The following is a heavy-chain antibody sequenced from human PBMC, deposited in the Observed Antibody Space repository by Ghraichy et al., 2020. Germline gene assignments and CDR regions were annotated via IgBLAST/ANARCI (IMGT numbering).Heavy chain of an antibody. CDR3: ARGSYSSSSRYYYYYGMDV. Sequence: GESLNISCAASGFTFSSYDMHWVRQATGKGLEWVSAIGTAGDPYYPGSVKGRFTISRENAKSSLFLQMNDLRAGDTAVYYCARGSYSSSSRYYYYYGMDVWGQGTTVTVSS. D-gene: IGHD6-6*01. CDR1: GFTFSSYD. CDR2: IGTAGDP. V-gene: IGHV3-13*05. J-gene: IGHJ6*02.